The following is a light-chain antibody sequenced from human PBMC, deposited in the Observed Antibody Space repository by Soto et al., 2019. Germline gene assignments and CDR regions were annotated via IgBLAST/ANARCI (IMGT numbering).Light chain of an antibody. CDR1: QSVSSY. Sequence: EIVLTQSPATLSLSPGERATLSCSASQSVSSYLACYQQKPGQAPRLLIYDASNRATGIPARFSGSGSGTDFTLTISSLEPEDFAVYYCQQRSNWPPLYTFGQGTKLEIK. CDR3: QQRSNWPPLYT. V-gene: IGKV3-11*01. CDR2: DAS. J-gene: IGKJ2*01.